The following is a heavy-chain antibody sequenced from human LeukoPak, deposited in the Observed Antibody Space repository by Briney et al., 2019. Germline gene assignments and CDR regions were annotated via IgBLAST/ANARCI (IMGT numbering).Heavy chain of an antibody. V-gene: IGHV3-73*01. Sequence: PGGSLRLSCAASGFTFSGSAMHWVRPASGKGLELVGRIRSKANSYATAYAASVKGRFTISRDDSKNTAYLQMNSLKTEDTAVYYCTRRLNYYDSSGSDYWGQGTLVTVSS. CDR3: TRRLNYYDSSGSDY. CDR1: GFTFSGSA. J-gene: IGHJ4*02. D-gene: IGHD3-22*01. CDR2: IRSKANSYAT.